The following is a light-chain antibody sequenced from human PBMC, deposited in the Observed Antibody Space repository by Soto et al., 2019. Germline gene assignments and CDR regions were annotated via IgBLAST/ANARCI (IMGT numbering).Light chain of an antibody. CDR1: QSVSSSY. Sequence: EIVMTHSPATLSVSPGERATLSCRASQSVSSSYLAWYQQKPGQAPRLLIYDASNRATGIPARFSGSGSGTDFTLTISSLQPEDFAVYYCQQRSNWPDAFGQGTRLEIK. CDR3: QQRSNWPDA. J-gene: IGKJ5*01. V-gene: IGKV3D-20*02. CDR2: DAS.